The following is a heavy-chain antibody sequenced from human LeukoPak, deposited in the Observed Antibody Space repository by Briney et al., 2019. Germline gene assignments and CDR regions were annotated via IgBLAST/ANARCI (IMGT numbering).Heavy chain of an antibody. CDR2: IYYSGST. V-gene: IGHV4-39*01. D-gene: IGHD2-2*01. CDR1: GGSLSSSSYY. CDR3: ARCEVVPAAMRYYYYMDV. Sequence: SETLSLTCTVSGGSLSSSSYYWGWIRQPPGKGLEWIGSIYYSGSTYYNPSLKSRVTISVDTSKNQFSLKLSSVTAADTAVYYCARCEVVPAAMRYYYYMDVWGKGTTVTVSS. J-gene: IGHJ6*03.